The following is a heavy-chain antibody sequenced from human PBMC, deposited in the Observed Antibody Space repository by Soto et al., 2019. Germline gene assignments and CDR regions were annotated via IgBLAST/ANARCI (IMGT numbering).Heavy chain of an antibody. CDR2: INHSGST. CDR1: GGSFSGYY. D-gene: IGHD3-22*01. V-gene: IGHV4-34*01. J-gene: IGHJ4*02. Sequence: QVQLQQLGAGLLKPSETLSLTCAVYGGSFSGYYWSWIRQPPGKGLEWIGEINHSGSTNYNPSLKSRVTISVDTSKNQFSLKLSSVTAADTAVYYCARRYYDSSGYYPFDYWGQGTLVTVSS. CDR3: ARRYYDSSGYYPFDY.